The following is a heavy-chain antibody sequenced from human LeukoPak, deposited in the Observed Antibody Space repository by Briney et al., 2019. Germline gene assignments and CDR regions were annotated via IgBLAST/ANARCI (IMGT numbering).Heavy chain of an antibody. CDR2: FDPEDGET. CDR3: ATDVLDYDFWSGYYMPFDY. D-gene: IGHD3-3*01. CDR1: GYTLTELS. J-gene: IGHJ4*02. Sequence: GASVKVSCKVSGYTLTELSMHWVRQAPGKGLEWMGGFDPEDGETIYAQKFQGRVTMTEDTSTDTAYMELSSLRSEDTAVYYCATDVLDYDFWSGYYMPFDYWGQGTLVTVSS. V-gene: IGHV1-24*01.